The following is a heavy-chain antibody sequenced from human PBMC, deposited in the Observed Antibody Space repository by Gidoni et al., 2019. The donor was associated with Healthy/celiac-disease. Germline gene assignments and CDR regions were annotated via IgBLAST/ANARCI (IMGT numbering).Heavy chain of an antibody. Sequence: EVQLVESGGGLVKPGGSLRLSCAASGFTFSHAWMRWVRQAPGKGLEWVGRIKSKTDGGTTDYAAPVKGRFTISRDDSKNTLYLQMNSLKTEDTAVYYCTTDPRYCSSTSCPKPYYYYMDVWGKGTTVTVSS. J-gene: IGHJ6*03. CDR2: IKSKTDGGTT. D-gene: IGHD2-2*01. CDR1: GFTFSHAW. CDR3: TTDPRYCSSTSCPKPYYYYMDV. V-gene: IGHV3-15*01.